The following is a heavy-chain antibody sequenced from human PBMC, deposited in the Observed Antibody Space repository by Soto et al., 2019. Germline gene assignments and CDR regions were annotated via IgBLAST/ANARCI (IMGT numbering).Heavy chain of an antibody. CDR2: IYYSGST. J-gene: IGHJ5*02. V-gene: IGHV4-39*01. CDR1: GGSISSSSSY. Sequence: QLQLQESGPGLVKPSETLSLTCTFSGGSISSSSSYWGWIRQPPGKGLEWIGYIYYSGSTNYNPSLKLRVTISVATSKNQFSLKMTSVTAADTAVYYCARQPLGAATVPSVLNGFDPWCQGALVTVSS. D-gene: IGHD4-17*01. CDR3: ARQPLGAATVPSVLNGFDP.